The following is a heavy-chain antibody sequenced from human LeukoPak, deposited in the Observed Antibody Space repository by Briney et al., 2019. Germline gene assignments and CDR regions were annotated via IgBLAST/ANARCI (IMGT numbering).Heavy chain of an antibody. J-gene: IGHJ4*02. D-gene: IGHD1-1*01. V-gene: IGHV3-23*01. CDR2: VNPSGDST. CDR3: AKDRAGTPWAD. Sequence: PGGSLRLSCAASGFTFGIFSMTWVRQAPGKWLEWVSTVNPSGDSTYYANSVKGRFTISRDNSRDTIFLQMDSLRAGDTAIYYCAKDRAGTPWADWGQGTLVTVSS. CDR1: GFTFGIFS.